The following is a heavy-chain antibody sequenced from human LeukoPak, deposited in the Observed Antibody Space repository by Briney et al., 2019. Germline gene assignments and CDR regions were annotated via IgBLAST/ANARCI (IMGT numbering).Heavy chain of an antibody. J-gene: IGHJ3*01. V-gene: IGHV4-4*07. CDR3: ASHNDGYNYAFDV. Sequence: SETLSLTCTVSGGSISSSYRSWIRQPAGKGLEWIGRIYTSGRTNFNPSLRSRVTMSVDTSKNQFSLKVNSVTAADTAVYYCASHNDGYNYAFDVWGQGTMVTVSS. CDR2: IYTSGRT. D-gene: IGHD5-24*01. CDR1: GGSISSSY.